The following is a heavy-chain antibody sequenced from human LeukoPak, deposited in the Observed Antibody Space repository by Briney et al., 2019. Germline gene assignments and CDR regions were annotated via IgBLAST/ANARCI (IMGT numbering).Heavy chain of an antibody. CDR1: GYSFTSYW. J-gene: IGHJ3*02. CDR3: ARPREIAAAGPDAFDI. Sequence: GESLKISCKGSGYSFTSYWIGWVRQMPGKGLEWMGIIYPGDSDTRYSPSFQGQVTISADKSISTAYLQWSSLKASDTAMYYCARPREIAAAGPDAFDIWGQGTMVTVSS. V-gene: IGHV5-51*01. D-gene: IGHD6-13*01. CDR2: IYPGDSDT.